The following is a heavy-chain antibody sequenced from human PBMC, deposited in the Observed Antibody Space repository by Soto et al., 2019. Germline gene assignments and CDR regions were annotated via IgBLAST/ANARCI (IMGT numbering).Heavy chain of an antibody. CDR3: ASPENGDHDY. D-gene: IGHD4-17*01. CDR1: GGSISSSSYY. Sequence: ASETLSLTCTVSGGSISSSSYYWGWIRQPPGKGLEWIGSIYYSGSTYYNPSLKSRVTISVDTSKNQFSLKLSSVTAADTAVYYCASPENGDHDYWGQGTLVTVSS. CDR2: IYYSGST. V-gene: IGHV4-39*01. J-gene: IGHJ4*02.